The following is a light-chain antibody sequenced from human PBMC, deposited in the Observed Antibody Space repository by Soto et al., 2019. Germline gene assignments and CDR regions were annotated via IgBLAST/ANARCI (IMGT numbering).Light chain of an antibody. CDR1: QSFSSIS. Sequence: EIVLTQSPGTLSLSPGERATLSCRASQSFSSISLAWYQQKPGQAPRLLIYAASSRATGIPDRFSGSGSGTDFTLTISRLEPEDFAVYYSQQYDSSPPSFGGGTKVETK. V-gene: IGKV3-20*01. CDR3: QQYDSSPPS. J-gene: IGKJ4*01. CDR2: AAS.